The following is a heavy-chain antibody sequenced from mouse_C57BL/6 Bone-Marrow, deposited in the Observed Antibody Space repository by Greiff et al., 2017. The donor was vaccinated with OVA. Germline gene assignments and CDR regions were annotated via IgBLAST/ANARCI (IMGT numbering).Heavy chain of an antibody. V-gene: IGHV10-1*01. Sequence: EVQGVESGGGLVQPKGSLKLSCAASGFSFNTYAMNWVRQAPGKGLEWVARIRSKSNNYATYYADSVKDRFTISRDDSESMLYLQMNNLKTEDTAMYYCVRQPPISYAMDYWGQGTSVTVSS. CDR3: VRQPPISYAMDY. CDR2: IRSKSNNYAT. CDR1: GFSFNTYA. J-gene: IGHJ4*01.